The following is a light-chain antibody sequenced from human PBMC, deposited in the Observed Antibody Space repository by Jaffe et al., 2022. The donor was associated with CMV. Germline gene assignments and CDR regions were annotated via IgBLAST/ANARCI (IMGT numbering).Light chain of an antibody. J-gene: IGLJ3*02. CDR3: NSRDSSGNFWV. V-gene: IGLV3-19*01. CDR1: SLRTYY. Sequence: SSELTQDPAVSVALGQTVRITCQGDSLRTYYASWYQLKPGQAPVLVIFGKNNRPSGLPDRFSGSSSGNTASLTITGAQAEDEADYYCNSRDSSGNFWVFGGGTKLTVL. CDR2: GKN.